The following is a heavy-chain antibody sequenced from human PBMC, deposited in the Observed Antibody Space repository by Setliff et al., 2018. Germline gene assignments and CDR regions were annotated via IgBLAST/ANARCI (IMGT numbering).Heavy chain of an antibody. Sequence: SETLSLTCTVYGVSFSDYYWGWVRQSPGKGLDWIGEINHSGTTNYDPSLEGRISISVDTSKRQFSLKLTSVTAADMAVYYCARVYGENDLPDIWGQGTMVTVSS. J-gene: IGHJ3*02. V-gene: IGHV4-34*01. CDR2: INHSGTT. CDR3: ARVYGENDLPDI. CDR1: GVSFSDYY. D-gene: IGHD4-17*01.